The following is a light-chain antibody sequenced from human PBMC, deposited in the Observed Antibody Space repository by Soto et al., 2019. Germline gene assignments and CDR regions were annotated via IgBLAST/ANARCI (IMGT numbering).Light chain of an antibody. V-gene: IGKV1-39*01. Sequence: DIQMTQSPSSLSASVGDRVTITCRASQSISSSLNWYQQKPGKAPKVLIYAASSLQSGVPSRFSGSGSGTDFTLTISSLQPEDFATYYCQQSYSSPLTFGGGTKVYIK. CDR2: AAS. CDR3: QQSYSSPLT. CDR1: QSISSS. J-gene: IGKJ4*01.